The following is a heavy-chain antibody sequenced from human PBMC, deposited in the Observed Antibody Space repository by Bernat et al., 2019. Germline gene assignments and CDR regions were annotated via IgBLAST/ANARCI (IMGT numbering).Heavy chain of an antibody. CDR3: AKDRTHGDPDYFYY. Sequence: QVQLVESGGGVVQPGRSLRLSCAASGFTFSSYGMHWVRQAPGKGLEWVAVISYDGSNKYYADSVKGRFTISRDNSKNTLYLQMNSLRAEDTAVYYCAKDRTHGDPDYFYYWGQGTLVTVSS. V-gene: IGHV3-30*18. J-gene: IGHJ4*02. D-gene: IGHD1-14*01. CDR2: ISYDGSNK. CDR1: GFTFSSYG.